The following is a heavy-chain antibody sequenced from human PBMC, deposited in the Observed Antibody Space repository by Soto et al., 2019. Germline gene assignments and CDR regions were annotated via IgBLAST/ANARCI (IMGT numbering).Heavy chain of an antibody. V-gene: IGHV4-39*01. Sequence: QLQLQESGPGLVKPSETLSLTCTVSGGSISSSSYYWGWIRQPPGKALEWIGRIYYSGSPYYNPSLKSRVTITVDTSKNQFSLKLSSVTAADTAVYYCARLGTAAGQHWGQGTLVTVSS. CDR3: ARLGTAAGQH. CDR2: IYYSGSP. D-gene: IGHD6-13*01. J-gene: IGHJ1*01. CDR1: GGSISSSSYY.